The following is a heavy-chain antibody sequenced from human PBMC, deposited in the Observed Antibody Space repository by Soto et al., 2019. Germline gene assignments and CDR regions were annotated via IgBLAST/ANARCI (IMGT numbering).Heavy chain of an antibody. V-gene: IGHV3-15*07. D-gene: IGHD3-3*01. J-gene: IGHJ4*02. Sequence: EVQLVESGGGLVQHGGSLRLSCAVSGFALNDAWLDWVRQTPGKGMEWVARIKSKSDGGTTGYANPVEGRFSISRDESTNTLFLQMSSLKTEDTGVYYCTTDQGDSRSFYEFAYWGQGTPVTVSS. CDR3: TTDQGDSRSFYEFAY. CDR1: GFALNDAW. CDR2: IKSKSDGGTT.